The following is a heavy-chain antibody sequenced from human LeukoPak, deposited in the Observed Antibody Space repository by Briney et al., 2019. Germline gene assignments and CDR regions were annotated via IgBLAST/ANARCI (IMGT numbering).Heavy chain of an antibody. CDR3: ARDLPDYGGHFDY. CDR1: GXTLSSYA. D-gene: IGHD4-23*01. J-gene: IGHJ4*02. Sequence: GGSLRLSWAASGXTLSSYAMHWVRQAPGKGLEWVAVISYDGSNKYYADSVKGRFTISRDNSKNTLYLQMNSLRAEDTAVYYCARDLPDYGGHFDYWGQGTLVTVSS. V-gene: IGHV3-30-3*01. CDR2: ISYDGSNK.